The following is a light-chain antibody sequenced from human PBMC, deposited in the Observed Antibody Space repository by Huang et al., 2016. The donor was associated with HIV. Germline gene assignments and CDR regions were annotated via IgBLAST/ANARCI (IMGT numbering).Light chain of an antibody. CDR3: QQYNKWPKFT. V-gene: IGKV3-15*01. CDR1: ESVGDN. CDR2: GAS. J-gene: IGKJ3*01. Sequence: EIVMTQSPGTLSVSPGERVTLSCRASESVGDNLAWYQQRPGQAPRLLIFGASARAAGIPASISSLQSEDFAVYYCQQYNKWPKFTFGPGTRVDMK.